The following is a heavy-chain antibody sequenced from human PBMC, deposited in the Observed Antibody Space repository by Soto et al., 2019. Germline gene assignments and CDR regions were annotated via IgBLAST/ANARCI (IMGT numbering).Heavy chain of an antibody. CDR2: IYYNGNT. D-gene: IGHD2-15*01. V-gene: IGHV4-31*03. CDR1: GGSISSGGYY. Sequence: PSETLSRTCTVSGGSISSGGYYWSWIRQHPGRGLEWIGYIYYNGNTYYNPSLKSRVTVSVDTSKNQFSLNVRSVTAADTAVYYCARCSLVVIPVPGFDPWGQGTLVTVSS. CDR3: ARCSLVVIPVPGFDP. J-gene: IGHJ5*02.